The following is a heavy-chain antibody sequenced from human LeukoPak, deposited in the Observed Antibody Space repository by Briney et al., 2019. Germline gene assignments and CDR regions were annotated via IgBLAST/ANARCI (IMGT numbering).Heavy chain of an antibody. CDR1: GYSISSGYY. Sequence: SETLSLTCAVSGYSISSGYYWGWIRQPPGKGLEWIGSIYHSGSTYYNPSLKSRVTISVDTSKNQFSLKLSSVIAADTAVYYCAGTRRYCSGGSCYNWFDPWGQGTLVTVSS. D-gene: IGHD2-15*01. CDR2: IYHSGST. CDR3: AGTRRYCSGGSCYNWFDP. V-gene: IGHV4-38-2*01. J-gene: IGHJ5*02.